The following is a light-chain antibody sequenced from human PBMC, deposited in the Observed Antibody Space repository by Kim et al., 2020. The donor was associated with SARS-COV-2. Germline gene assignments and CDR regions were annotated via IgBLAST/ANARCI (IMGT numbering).Light chain of an antibody. CDR3: QVWDSSSDPRYV. CDR2: YDS. V-gene: IGLV3-21*04. CDR1: NLGSKS. Sequence: PGKTARIPCGGNNLGSKSVHWYQQKPGQAPVLVIYYDSDRPSGIPERFSGSNSGNTATLTISRVEAGDEADYYCQVWDSSSDPRYVFGTGTKVTVL. J-gene: IGLJ1*01.